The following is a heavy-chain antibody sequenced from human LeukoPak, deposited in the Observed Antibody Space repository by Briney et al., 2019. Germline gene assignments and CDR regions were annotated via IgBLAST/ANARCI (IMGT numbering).Heavy chain of an antibody. D-gene: IGHD6-19*01. CDR3: ARGAAVAGHDRFDY. J-gene: IGHJ4*02. CDR1: GGSISSSSYH. Sequence: SETLSLTCTVSGGSISSSSYHWGWIRRPPGKGLEWIGSIYYSGSTYYNPSLKSRVTISVDTSKNQFSLKLSSVTAADTAVYYCARGAAVAGHDRFDYWGQGTLVTVSS. V-gene: IGHV4-39*01. CDR2: IYYSGST.